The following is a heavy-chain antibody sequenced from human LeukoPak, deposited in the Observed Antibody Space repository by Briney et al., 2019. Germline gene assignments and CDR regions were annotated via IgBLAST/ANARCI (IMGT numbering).Heavy chain of an antibody. J-gene: IGHJ6*03. CDR3: VKAGGSGSIRYYYMDV. Sequence: GGSLRLSCAASGFSFGYYAMSWVRQAPGKGLEWVSAIGGTGAGTYYADSVKGRLTVSRDNSKNTLWLQMNNVRAEDTAVYYCVKAGGSGSIRYYYMDVWGKGTTVTVSS. D-gene: IGHD1-26*01. V-gene: IGHV3-23*01. CDR2: IGGTGAGT. CDR1: GFSFGYYA.